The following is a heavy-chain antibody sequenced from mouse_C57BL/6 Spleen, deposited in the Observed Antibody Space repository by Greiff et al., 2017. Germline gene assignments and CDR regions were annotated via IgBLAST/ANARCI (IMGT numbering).Heavy chain of an antibody. CDR2: IWRGGST. Sequence: QVQLKESGPGLVQPSQSLSITCTVSGFSLTSYGVHWVRQSPGKGLEWLGVIWRGGSTDYNAAFMSRLSITKDNSKSQVFFKMNSLQADDTAIYYCAKKGDGYYDYYAMDYWGQGTSVTVSS. J-gene: IGHJ4*01. V-gene: IGHV2-5*01. D-gene: IGHD2-3*01. CDR3: AKKGDGYYDYYAMDY. CDR1: GFSLTSYG.